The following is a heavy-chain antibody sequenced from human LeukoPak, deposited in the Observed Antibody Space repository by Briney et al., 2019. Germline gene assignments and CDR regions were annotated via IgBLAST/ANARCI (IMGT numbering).Heavy chain of an antibody. CDR2: IYYSGST. CDR3: ARVSSGWYWADY. J-gene: IGHJ4*02. Sequence: SETLSLTCTVSGGSISSSSYYWGWIRQPPGKGLEWIGSIYYSGSTYYNPSLKSRVTISVDTSKNQFSLKLSSVTAADTAVYYCARVSSGWYWADYWGQGTLVTVSS. D-gene: IGHD6-19*01. CDR1: GGSISSSSYY. V-gene: IGHV4-39*01.